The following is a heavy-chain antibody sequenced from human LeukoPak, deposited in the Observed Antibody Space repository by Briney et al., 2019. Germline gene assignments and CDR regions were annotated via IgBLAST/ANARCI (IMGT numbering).Heavy chain of an antibody. CDR2: ISYDGSNK. V-gene: IGHV3-30*18. J-gene: IGHJ3*02. CDR1: GFTFSSYG. Sequence: GGSLRLSCAASGFTFSSYGMHWVRQAPGKGLEWVAVISYDGSNKYYADSVKGRFTISRDNSKNTLYLQMNSLRAEDTAVYYCAKDTETLAFDIWGQGTMVTVSS. D-gene: IGHD1-14*01. CDR3: AKDTETLAFDI.